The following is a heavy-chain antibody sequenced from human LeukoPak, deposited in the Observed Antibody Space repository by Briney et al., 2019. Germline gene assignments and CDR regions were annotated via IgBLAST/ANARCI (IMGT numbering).Heavy chain of an antibody. V-gene: IGHV3-23*01. CDR1: GFTSSSYA. J-gene: IGHJ3*02. D-gene: IGHD3-10*01. CDR3: AKQYGSGKKRAFDI. CDR2: VSGSGDRM. Sequence: QPGGSLRLSCAASGFTSSSYALNWVRQAPGKGLEWVATVSGSGDRMYHADSVKGRFTISRDNSKNTLYLQMNSLRAEDTAVYYCAKQYGSGKKRAFDIWGQGTMVTVSS.